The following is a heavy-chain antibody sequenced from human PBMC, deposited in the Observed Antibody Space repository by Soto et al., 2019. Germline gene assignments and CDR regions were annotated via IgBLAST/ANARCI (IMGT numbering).Heavy chain of an antibody. Sequence: EVQLLESGGGLEQPGGSLRLSCAASGFTFSSYAMSWVRQAPGKGLEWVSAISGSGGSTYYADSVKGRFTISRDNSKNTLYLQMNSLRAEDTAVYYCAKDLDSGYDYYYYYMDVWGKGTTVTVSS. CDR1: GFTFSSYA. D-gene: IGHD5-12*01. CDR3: AKDLDSGYDYYYYYMDV. J-gene: IGHJ6*03. V-gene: IGHV3-23*01. CDR2: ISGSGGST.